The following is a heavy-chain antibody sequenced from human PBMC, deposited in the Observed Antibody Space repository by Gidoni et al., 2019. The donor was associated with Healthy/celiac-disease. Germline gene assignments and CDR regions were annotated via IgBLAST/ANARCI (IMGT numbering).Heavy chain of an antibody. CDR1: GGSISSYY. CDR3: ARDLATYYDFWSGLGFDY. Sequence: QVQLQESGPGLVKPSETLSLTCTVSGGSISSYYWSWIRQPAGKGLEWIGRIYTSGSTNYNPSLKSRDTMSVDTSKNQFSLKLSSVTAADTAVYYCARDLATYYDFWSGLGFDYWGQGTLVTVSS. D-gene: IGHD3-3*01. V-gene: IGHV4-4*07. CDR2: IYTSGST. J-gene: IGHJ4*02.